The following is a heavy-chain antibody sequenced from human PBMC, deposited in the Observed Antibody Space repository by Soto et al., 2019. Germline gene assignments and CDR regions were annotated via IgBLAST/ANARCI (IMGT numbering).Heavy chain of an antibody. Sequence: GGSLRLSCAASGFTFSSYAMHWVRQAPGKGLEWVAVISYDGSNKYYADSVKGRFTISRDNSKNTLYLQMNSLRAEDTAVYYCARDRSEIEADLGSWYFDYWGQGTLVTVSS. CDR1: GFTFSSYA. CDR3: ARDRSEIEADLGSWYFDY. D-gene: IGHD6-13*01. J-gene: IGHJ4*02. V-gene: IGHV3-30-3*01. CDR2: ISYDGSNK.